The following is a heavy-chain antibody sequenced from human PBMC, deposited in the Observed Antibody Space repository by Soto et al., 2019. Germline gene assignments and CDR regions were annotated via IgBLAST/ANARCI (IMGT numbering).Heavy chain of an antibody. D-gene: IGHD6-13*01. CDR3: ARLNSSFDY. V-gene: IGHV4-28*01. CDR1: GYSISRGNL. CDR2: IYYSGST. Sequence: PSETLSLTCAVPGYSISRGNLWGWQRQPPGKGLEWIGYIYYSGSTNYNPSLKSRVTISVDTSKNQFSLKLSSVTAADKAVYYCARLNSSFDYWGQGTLVTVSS. J-gene: IGHJ4*02.